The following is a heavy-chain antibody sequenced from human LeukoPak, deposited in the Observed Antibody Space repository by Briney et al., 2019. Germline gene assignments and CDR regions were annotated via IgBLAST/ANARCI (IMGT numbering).Heavy chain of an antibody. CDR2: ISSSSSTI. J-gene: IGHJ4*02. CDR3: ARGLRFLEWLLDY. Sequence: GGSLRLSCAASGFSFSNYYMNWVRQAPGKGLEWVSCISSSSSTIDYADSVKGRFTISGDNAKNSLYLQMNSLRAEDTAVYYCARGLRFLEWLLDYWGQGTLVTVSS. D-gene: IGHD3-3*01. CDR1: GFSFSNYY. V-gene: IGHV3-48*01.